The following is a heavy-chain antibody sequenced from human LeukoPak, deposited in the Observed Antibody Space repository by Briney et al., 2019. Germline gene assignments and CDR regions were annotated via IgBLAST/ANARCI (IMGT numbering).Heavy chain of an antibody. Sequence: SVKLSCTASGYTFTAYGISWVRHAPGQGLDWMGWISAYNGNTNYAQKRQGRVTMTTDTSTSTAYMELRSLRSDDTAVYDCARDRTSVGLPVYWGQGALVTVSS. V-gene: IGHV1-18*01. CDR3: ARDRTSVGLPVY. D-gene: IGHD5/OR15-5a*01. J-gene: IGHJ4*02. CDR1: GYTFTAYG. CDR2: ISAYNGNT.